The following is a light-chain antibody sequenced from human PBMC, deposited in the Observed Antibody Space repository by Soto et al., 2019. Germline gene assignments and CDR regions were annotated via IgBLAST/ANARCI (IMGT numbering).Light chain of an antibody. Sequence: QSALTQPASVSGSPGQSITISCTGTSGDIGSYNRVSWYQQHPGKAPKLIIYEVTDRPSGVSNRFSGSKSGNTASLTISWLRAEDEAEYYCSSYTNINTRACVFGTGTKVTVL. CDR2: EVT. CDR3: SSYTNINTRACV. V-gene: IGLV2-14*01. CDR1: SGDIGSYNR. J-gene: IGLJ1*01.